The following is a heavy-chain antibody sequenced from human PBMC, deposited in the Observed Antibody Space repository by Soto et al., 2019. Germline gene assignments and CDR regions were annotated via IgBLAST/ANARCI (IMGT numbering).Heavy chain of an antibody. CDR2: IYYSGQT. CDR1: GVSISRSSYY. V-gene: IGHV4-39*01. J-gene: IGHJ5*02. Sequence: SETLSLTCSVSGVSISRSSYYWGWIRQPPGKGLEWIGSIYYSGQTYYNPSLKSRVPISVDRSKNQFSLNLTSVTATDTAFYYCARHGSSWGQGTLVTVSS. CDR3: ARHGSS.